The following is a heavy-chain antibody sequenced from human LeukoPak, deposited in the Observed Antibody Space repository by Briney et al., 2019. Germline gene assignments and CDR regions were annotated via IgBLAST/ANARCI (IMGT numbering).Heavy chain of an antibody. CDR3: ASFLGYSSGWINYYFDY. CDR2: INDSGSS. J-gene: IGHJ4*02. Sequence: SETLSLTCTVYGGSFGGYYWSWIRQPPGKGLEWIGEINDSGSSNYIPSLKSRVTISVDRSKNQFSLWLSSVTAADTAVYYCASFLGYSSGWINYYFDYWGQGTLVTVSS. V-gene: IGHV4-34*01. D-gene: IGHD6-19*01. CDR1: GGSFGGYY.